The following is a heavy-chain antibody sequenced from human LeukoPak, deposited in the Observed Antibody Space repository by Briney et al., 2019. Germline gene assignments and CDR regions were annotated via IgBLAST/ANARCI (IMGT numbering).Heavy chain of an antibody. Sequence: SETLSLTCTVSGDSISSSPYYWGWVRQPPGKGLEWIGSIYYSGSTFYNPSLRSRVIVLVDTSKNQFSLKLNSVAAADTAIYYCARLMGTTATGGGYFDFWGQGTLVTVSS. CDR3: ARLMGTTATGGGYFDF. CDR2: IYYSGST. CDR1: GDSISSSPYY. J-gene: IGHJ4*02. D-gene: IGHD1-1*01. V-gene: IGHV4-39*07.